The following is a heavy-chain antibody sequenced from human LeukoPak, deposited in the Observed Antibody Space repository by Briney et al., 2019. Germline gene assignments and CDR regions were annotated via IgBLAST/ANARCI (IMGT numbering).Heavy chain of an antibody. Sequence: GGSLRLSCAASGFSFNTYDMHWVRQAPGKGLEYVSAISSNGDSTYYANSVKGRFTISRDNSKKTLFLQMCSLRAEDMAVYYCARDSGGDAYNDYFDSWGQGTLVTVSS. CDR1: GFSFNTYD. J-gene: IGHJ4*02. V-gene: IGHV3-64*01. D-gene: IGHD5-24*01. CDR3: ARDSGGDAYNDYFDS. CDR2: ISSNGDST.